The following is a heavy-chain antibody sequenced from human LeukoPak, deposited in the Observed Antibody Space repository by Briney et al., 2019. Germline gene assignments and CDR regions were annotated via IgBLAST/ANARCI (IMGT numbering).Heavy chain of an antibody. Sequence: PSETLSLTCTVSGGSVSDYYWSWIRQSPGKGLEWIGRIYTSGSTNYNPSLKSRVTMSVDTSKNQFSLKLSSVTAADTAVYYCARVVTRVGYYYYYYMDVWGKGTTVTISS. J-gene: IGHJ6*03. CDR1: GGSVSDYY. D-gene: IGHD2-15*01. V-gene: IGHV4-4*07. CDR2: IYTSGST. CDR3: ARVVTRVGYYYYYYMDV.